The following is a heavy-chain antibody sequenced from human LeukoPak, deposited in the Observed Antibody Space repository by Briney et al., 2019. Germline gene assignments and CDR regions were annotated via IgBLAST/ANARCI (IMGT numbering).Heavy chain of an antibody. CDR2: IYYSGST. V-gene: IGHV4-39*01. CDR1: GGSISSSSYY. J-gene: IGHJ3*02. D-gene: IGHD3-10*01. CDR3: ARHPNRGVAFDI. Sequence: PSETLSLTCTVSGGSISSSSYYWGWIRQPPGKGLEWIGTIYYSGSTYYNPSLKSRVTISVDTSKNQFSLKLSSVTAADTAVYYCARHPNRGVAFDIWGQGTMVTVSS.